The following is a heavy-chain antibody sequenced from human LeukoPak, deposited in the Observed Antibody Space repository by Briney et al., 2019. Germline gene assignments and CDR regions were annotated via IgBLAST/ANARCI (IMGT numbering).Heavy chain of an antibody. D-gene: IGHD6-13*01. CDR3: ASAEYSSSWTS. J-gene: IGHJ5*02. CDR1: GYKFNAHW. V-gene: IGHV5-51*01. CDR2: VYPGDSDT. Sequence: GESLKISCKGSGYKFNAHWIGWVRQVPGKGLEWMGIVYPGDSDTKYSPSFQGQVTFSFDKSINTAYLQWNSLKASDTAMYYCASAEYSSSWTSWGQGTLVTVSS.